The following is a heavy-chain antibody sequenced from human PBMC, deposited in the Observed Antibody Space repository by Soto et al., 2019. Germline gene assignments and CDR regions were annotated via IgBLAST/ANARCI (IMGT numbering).Heavy chain of an antibody. J-gene: IGHJ3*02. CDR1: GYGLTGYV. CDR3: ARTPGSPSPFDI. D-gene: IGHD2-15*01. CDR2: ISAYNGNT. Sequence: APVKGSCKAAGYGLTGYVGSWGRQAPGQGLEWMGWISAYNGNTNYAQKLQGRVTMTTDTSTSTAYMELRSLRSDDTAVYYCARTPGSPSPFDIWGQGTMVTVSS. V-gene: IGHV1-18*01.